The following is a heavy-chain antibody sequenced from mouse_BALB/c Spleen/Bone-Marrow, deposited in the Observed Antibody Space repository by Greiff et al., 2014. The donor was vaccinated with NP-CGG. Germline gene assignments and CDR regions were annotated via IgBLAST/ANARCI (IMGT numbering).Heavy chain of an antibody. CDR2: IYPASGNT. V-gene: IGHV14-3*02. CDR3: ATKYYDSSYGFAY. CDR1: GFNIKDPY. Sequence: VQLQQSGAELVKPGASVRLSCTASGFNIKDPYMHWVKQRPEQGLEWIGNIYPASGNTTYDQKFQSKATITADTSSNTAYLQHSSRTSEDTSVYYCATKYYDSSYGFAYWGQGTLVTVSA. J-gene: IGHJ3*01. D-gene: IGHD1-1*01.